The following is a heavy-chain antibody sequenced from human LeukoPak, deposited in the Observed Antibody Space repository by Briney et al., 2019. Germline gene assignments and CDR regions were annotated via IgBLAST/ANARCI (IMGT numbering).Heavy chain of an antibody. CDR1: GSSISTYY. V-gene: IGHV4-59*01. CDR2: VYYSGST. Sequence: PSETLSLTCAVSGSSISTYYWSWIRQPPGKGLELIGYVYYSGSTNYNPSLRSRVTISVGTSKNQFSLKLSSVTAADTAVYYCARGSNPYQFDYWGQGTLVTVSS. CDR3: ARGSNPYQFDY. J-gene: IGHJ4*02. D-gene: IGHD1-26*01.